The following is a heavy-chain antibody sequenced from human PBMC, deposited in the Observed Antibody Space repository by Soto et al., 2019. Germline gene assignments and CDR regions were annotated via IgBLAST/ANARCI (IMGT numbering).Heavy chain of an antibody. Sequence: ASVKVSCKASGYTFTSYGISWVRQAPGQGLERMGWISAYNGNTNYAQKLQGRVTMTTDTSTSTAYMELRSLRSDDTAVYYCARDSSGWYYFDYWGQGTLVTVSS. CDR2: ISAYNGNT. CDR1: GYTFTSYG. D-gene: IGHD6-19*01. J-gene: IGHJ4*02. CDR3: ARDSSGWYYFDY. V-gene: IGHV1-18*01.